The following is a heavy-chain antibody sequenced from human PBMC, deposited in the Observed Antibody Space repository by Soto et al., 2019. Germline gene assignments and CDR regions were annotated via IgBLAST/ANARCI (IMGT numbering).Heavy chain of an antibody. D-gene: IGHD5-18*01. J-gene: IGHJ4*02. CDR2: IYYSGST. CDR3: ASNSSGYIFYDY. CDR1: GGSISSGDYY. V-gene: IGHV4-30-4*01. Sequence: QVQLQESGPGLVKPSQTLSLTCTVSGGSISSGDYYWSWIRQPPGKGLEWIGYIYYSGSTYYNPALKSRVTISGDTSKNRFSLKLSSVTAADTAVYYCASNSSGYIFYDYWGQGTLVTVSS.